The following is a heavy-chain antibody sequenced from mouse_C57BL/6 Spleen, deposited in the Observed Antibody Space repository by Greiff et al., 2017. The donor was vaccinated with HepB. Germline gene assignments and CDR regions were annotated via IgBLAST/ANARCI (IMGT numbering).Heavy chain of an antibody. CDR3: ARAATAQATPFAY. V-gene: IGHV3-6*01. CDR1: GYSITSGYY. Sequence: EVKLMESGPGLVKPSQSLSLTCSVTGYSITSGYYWNWIRQFPGNKLEWMGYISYDGSNNYNPSLKNRISITRDTSKNQFFLKLNSVTTEDTATYDCARAATAQATPFAYWGQGTLVTVSA. CDR2: ISYDGSN. D-gene: IGHD3-2*02. J-gene: IGHJ3*01.